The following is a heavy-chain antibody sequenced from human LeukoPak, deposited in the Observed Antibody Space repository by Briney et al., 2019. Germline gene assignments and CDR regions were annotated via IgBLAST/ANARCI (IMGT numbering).Heavy chain of an antibody. V-gene: IGHV3-7*01. Sequence: GGSLRLSCAASGFSFSSYWMSWVRQAPGEGLEWVANIEREGSDKYYVDSVKGRFTISRDNAKNSLYLQMNSLRAEDTAVYYCARVSTWGPLVGYFDYWGQGTLVTVSS. D-gene: IGHD7-27*01. CDR3: ARVSTWGPLVGYFDY. CDR1: GFSFSSYW. CDR2: IEREGSDK. J-gene: IGHJ4*02.